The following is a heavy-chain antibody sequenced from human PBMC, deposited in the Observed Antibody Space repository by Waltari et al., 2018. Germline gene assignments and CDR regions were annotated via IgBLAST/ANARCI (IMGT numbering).Heavy chain of an antibody. CDR1: GFTFINYA. CDR2: IRDSGVVP. Sequence: EGHLLESGGGLVQPGGSLRLSCVASGFTFINYAMSWVRQAPGKGLEWVSGIRDSGVVPKYADSVKGRFTVSRDNSKNTLYLQLNSLRAEDTAVYYCARHLYSIDYLELDNWGQGTLVTVSS. CDR3: ARHLYSIDYLELDN. J-gene: IGHJ4*02. D-gene: IGHD3-22*01. V-gene: IGHV3-23*01.